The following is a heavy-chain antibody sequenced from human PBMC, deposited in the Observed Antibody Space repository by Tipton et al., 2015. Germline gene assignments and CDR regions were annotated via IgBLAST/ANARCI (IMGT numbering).Heavy chain of an antibody. Sequence: SLRLSCAASGFTFSAYAMSWVRQAPGKGLDWVSSISGGVGTTSYADSVRGRFTISRDNSKNTLFLQMNGLRAEDTAIYYCAKTPPHPIVVSASPVSNPLADWGQGTLVTVSS. D-gene: IGHD2-2*01. J-gene: IGHJ4*02. V-gene: IGHV3-23*01. CDR2: ISGGVGTT. CDR1: GFTFSAYA. CDR3: AKTPPHPIVVSASPVSNPLAD.